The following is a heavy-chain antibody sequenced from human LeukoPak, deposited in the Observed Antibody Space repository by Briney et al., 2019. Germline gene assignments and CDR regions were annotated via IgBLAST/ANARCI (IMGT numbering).Heavy chain of an antibody. CDR1: GGSFSGYY. Sequence: SETLSLTCAVYGGSFSGYYWSWIRQPPGKGLEWIGEINHSGSTNYNPSLKSRVTISVDTSKNQFSLKLSSVTAAYTAVYYCARGKAYYYYMDVWGKGTTVTVSS. CDR3: ARGKAYYYYMDV. CDR2: INHSGST. V-gene: IGHV4-34*01. J-gene: IGHJ6*03.